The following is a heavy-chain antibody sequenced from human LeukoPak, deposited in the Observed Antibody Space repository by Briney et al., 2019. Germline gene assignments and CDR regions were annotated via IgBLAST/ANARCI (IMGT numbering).Heavy chain of an antibody. CDR3: ARGGAAAGYYYYYYGMDV. CDR2: INHSGST. Sequence: KTSETLSLTCAVYGGSFSGYYWSWIRQPPGKGLEWIGEINHSGSTNYNPSLKSRVTISVDTSKNQFSLKLSSVTAADTAVYYCARGGAAAGYYYYYYGMDVWGQGTTVTVSS. CDR1: GGSFSGYY. V-gene: IGHV4-34*01. J-gene: IGHJ6*02. D-gene: IGHD6-13*01.